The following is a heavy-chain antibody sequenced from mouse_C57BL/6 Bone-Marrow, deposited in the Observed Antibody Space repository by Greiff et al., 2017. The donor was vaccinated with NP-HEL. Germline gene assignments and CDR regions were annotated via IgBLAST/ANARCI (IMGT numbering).Heavy chain of an antibody. J-gene: IGHJ3*01. CDR2: ISSGGSYT. D-gene: IGHD2-4*01. CDR1: GFTFSSYG. V-gene: IGHV5-6*01. Sequence: GGSLKLSCAASGFTFSSYGMSWVRQTPDKRLEWVATISSGGSYTYYPDSVKGRFTISRDNAKNTLYLQMSSLKSEDTAMYYWASPYDYDVAWFAYWGQGTLVTVSA. CDR3: ASPYDYDVAWFAY.